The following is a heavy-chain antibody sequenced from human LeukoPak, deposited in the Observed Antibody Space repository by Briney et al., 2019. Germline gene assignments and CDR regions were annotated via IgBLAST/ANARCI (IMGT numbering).Heavy chain of an antibody. CDR3: AKGRLTEDILTGYYY. CDR1: GFTFSSYG. CDR2: IRYDGSNK. D-gene: IGHD3-9*01. J-gene: IGHJ4*02. V-gene: IGHV3-30*02. Sequence: GGSLRLSCAASGFTFSSYGMHWVRQAPGKGLEWVAFIRYDGSNKYYADSVKGRFTISRDNSKNTLYLQMNGLRAEDTAVYYCAKGRLTEDILTGYYYWGQGTLVTVSS.